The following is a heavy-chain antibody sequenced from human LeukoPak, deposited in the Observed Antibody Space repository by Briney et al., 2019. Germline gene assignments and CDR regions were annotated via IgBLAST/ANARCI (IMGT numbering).Heavy chain of an antibody. CDR3: ARRPPELLWFGEGYYYMDV. D-gene: IGHD3-10*01. J-gene: IGHJ6*03. V-gene: IGHV3-20*04. CDR1: GFTFSSYS. CDR2: INWNGGST. Sequence: GGSLRLSCAASGFTFSSYSMNWVRQAPGKGLEWVSGINWNGGSTGYADSVKGRFTISRDNAKNSLYLQMNSLRAEDTALYYCARRPPELLWFGEGYYYMDVWGKGTTVTVSS.